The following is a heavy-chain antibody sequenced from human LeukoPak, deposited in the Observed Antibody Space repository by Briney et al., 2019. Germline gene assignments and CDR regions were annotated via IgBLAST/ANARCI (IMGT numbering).Heavy chain of an antibody. V-gene: IGHV3-9*01. CDR3: AKGGSDIVVVTATHFDY. CDR2: ISWNSGSI. D-gene: IGHD2-21*02. CDR1: GFTFSSYA. Sequence: GGSLRLSCAASGFTFSSYAMSWVRQAPGKGLEWVSGISWNSGSIGYADSVKGRFTISRDNAKNSLYLQMNSLRAEDTALYYCAKGGSDIVVVTATHFDYWGQGTLVTVSS. J-gene: IGHJ4*02.